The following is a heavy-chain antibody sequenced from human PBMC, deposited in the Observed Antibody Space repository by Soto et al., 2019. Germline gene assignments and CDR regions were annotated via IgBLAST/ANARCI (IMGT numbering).Heavy chain of an antibody. CDR3: ARDCPPIDY. Sequence: GSLRLSCAASGFTFSSYSMNWVRQAPGKGLEWVSYSSSSSRTIYYADSVKGRFTISRDNAKNSLYLQMNSLRAEDTAVYYCARDCPPIDYWRRGTLGTVSS. J-gene: IGHJ4*02. V-gene: IGHV3-48*01. CDR2: SSSSSRTI. CDR1: GFTFSSYS.